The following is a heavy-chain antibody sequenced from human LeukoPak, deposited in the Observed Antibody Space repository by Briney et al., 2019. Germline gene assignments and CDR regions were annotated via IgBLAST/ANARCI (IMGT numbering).Heavy chain of an antibody. J-gene: IGHJ4*02. V-gene: IGHV3-7*01. CDR1: GFTFTDYW. D-gene: IGHD1-26*01. CDR2: IHKAGTES. CDR3: ARVGTWELQRVFDY. Sequence: HAGGSLRLSCAASGFTFTDYWMTWVRQVPGKGLEGVANIHKAGTESYYVDSVKGRFAISRDNAKNSLYLQLSSLRGDDTAVYYCARVGTWELQRVFDYWGQGTLVTVSS.